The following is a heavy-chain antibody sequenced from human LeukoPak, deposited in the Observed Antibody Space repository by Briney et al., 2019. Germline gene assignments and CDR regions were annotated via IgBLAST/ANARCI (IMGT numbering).Heavy chain of an antibody. CDR2: INPSDGGT. J-gene: IGHJ4*02. V-gene: IGHV1-46*01. CDR1: GYTLTSYY. D-gene: IGHD3-3*01. Sequence: ASVKVSCKASGYTLTSYYMHWVRQAPGQGLEWMGIINPSDGGTSYAQKFQGRVTMTRDTSTSTVYVELSSLRSDDTAVYYCARKTDHYDFWSGYYTAIDYWGQGTLVTVSS. CDR3: ARKTDHYDFWSGYYTAIDY.